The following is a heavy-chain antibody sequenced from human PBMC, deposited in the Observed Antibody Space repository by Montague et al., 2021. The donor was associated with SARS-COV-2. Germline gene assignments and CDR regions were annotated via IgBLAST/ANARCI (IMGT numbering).Heavy chain of an antibody. D-gene: IGHD3-9*01. J-gene: IGHJ5*02. CDR3: AHFGILRYFDP. Sequence: PVLVKPTQTLTLTCTFSGFSLSTSEVGVGWIRQPPGKAPEFLALIYGDDDNRYKPPLKSRLTITKVTSKNQVVLTMTNVDPVDTATYYCAHFGILRYFDPWGQGTLVTVSS. CDR2: IYGDDDN. V-gene: IGHV2-5*02. CDR1: GFSLSTSEVG.